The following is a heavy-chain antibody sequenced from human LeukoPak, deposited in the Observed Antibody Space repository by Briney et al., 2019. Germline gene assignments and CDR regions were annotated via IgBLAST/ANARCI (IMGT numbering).Heavy chain of an antibody. Sequence: GGSLRLSCVPSVDRSDVYGMRCVRDAPGKGLEWVSGINWNGGSTGYADSAKGRFTISRDNAKNSLYLRMNSLRAEDTGLYCCARGGSSGWYSFDYWGQGTLVTVSS. CDR3: ARGGSSGWYSFDY. J-gene: IGHJ4*02. CDR1: VDRSDVYG. V-gene: IGHV3-20*04. D-gene: IGHD6-19*01. CDR2: INWNGGST.